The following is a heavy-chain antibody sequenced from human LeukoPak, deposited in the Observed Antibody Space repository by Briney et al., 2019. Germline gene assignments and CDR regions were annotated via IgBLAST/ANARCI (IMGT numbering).Heavy chain of an antibody. V-gene: IGHV1-2*06. CDR2: INPNSGGT. J-gene: IGHJ4*02. CDR1: GYTFTGYY. D-gene: IGHD3-22*01. Sequence: VASVKVSCKASGYTFTGYYMHWVRQAPGQGLEWMGRINPNSGGTNYAQKFQGRVTMTRDTSISTAYMELSRLRSDDTAVYYCARRYYDSSGSEAFDYWGKGTLVTVSS. CDR3: ARRYYDSSGSEAFDY.